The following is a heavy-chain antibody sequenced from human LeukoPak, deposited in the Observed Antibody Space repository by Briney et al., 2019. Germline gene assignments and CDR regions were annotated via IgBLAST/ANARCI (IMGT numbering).Heavy chain of an antibody. CDR2: IYYSGST. CDR3: ARLAQNHYDFWSGYSGFGGAFDI. V-gene: IGHV4-59*08. D-gene: IGHD3-3*01. CDR1: GGSISSYY. J-gene: IGHJ3*02. Sequence: SETLSLTCTVSGGSISSYYWSWIRQPPGKGLEWIGYIYYSGSTNYNPSPKSRVTISVDTSKNQFSLKLSSVTAADTAVYYCARLAQNHYDFWSGYSGFGGAFDIWGQGTMVTVSS.